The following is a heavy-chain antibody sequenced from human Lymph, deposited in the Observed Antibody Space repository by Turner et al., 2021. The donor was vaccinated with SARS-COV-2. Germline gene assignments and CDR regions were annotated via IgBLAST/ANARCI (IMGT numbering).Heavy chain of an antibody. J-gene: IGHJ6*02. D-gene: IGHD4-17*01. CDR3: ARDRTSYGDYWAGYYYGMDV. V-gene: IGHV4-59*13. CDR1: GGSISSYF. CDR2: IYYSGST. Sequence: QVQLQASGPGLVKPSATLSLTCPVSGGSISSYFWSWIRQPPGKGLEWIAYIYYSGSTNYNPSLKSRVTISVDTSKNQFSLRLSSVTAADTAVYYCARDRTSYGDYWAGYYYGMDVWGQGTTVTVSS.